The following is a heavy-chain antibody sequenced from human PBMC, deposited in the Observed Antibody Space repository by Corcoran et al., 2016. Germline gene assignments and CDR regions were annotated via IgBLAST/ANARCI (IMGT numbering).Heavy chain of an antibody. CDR3: GTQGGYYDYGWGARDGMDV. CDR1: GGSISSSSYY. V-gene: IGHV4-39*01. J-gene: IGHJ6*02. D-gene: IGHD3-16*01. CDR2: IYYSGST. Sequence: QLQLQESGPGLVKPSETLSLTCTVSGGSISSSSYYWGWIRQPPGKGLEWIGSIYYSGSTYYNPSLQSRGTISVDTSKNQYSLKLSSVTAAATAVYYCGTQGGYYDYGWGARDGMDVWGQGTTVTVSS.